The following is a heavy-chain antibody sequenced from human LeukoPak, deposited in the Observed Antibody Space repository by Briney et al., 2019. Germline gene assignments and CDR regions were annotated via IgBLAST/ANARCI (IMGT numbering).Heavy chain of an antibody. J-gene: IGHJ4*02. CDR3: ARAVAGKKLYYFDY. V-gene: IGHV3-21*01. CDR1: GFTFSSYS. CDR2: ISSSSSYI. Sequence: GGALRLSCAASGFTFSSYSMNWVRQAPGKGLKWVSSISSSSSYIYYADSVKGRFTISRDNAKNSLYLQMNSLRAEDTAVYYCARAVAGKKLYYFDYWGQGTLVTVSS. D-gene: IGHD6-19*01.